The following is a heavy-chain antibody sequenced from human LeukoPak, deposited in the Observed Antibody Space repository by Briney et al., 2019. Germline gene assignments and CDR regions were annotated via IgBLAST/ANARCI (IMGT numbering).Heavy chain of an antibody. CDR3: AKDQSEYTNWNYGYYYYYMDV. CDR1: GFTFSSYA. CDR2: ISGSGGST. D-gene: IGHD1-7*01. Sequence: TGGSLRLSCAASGFTFSSYAVSWVRQAPGKGLEWVSAISGSGGSTYYADSVKGRFTISRDNSKNTLYLQMNSLRAEDTAVYYCAKDQSEYTNWNYGYYYYYMDVWGKGTTVTVSS. V-gene: IGHV3-23*01. J-gene: IGHJ6*03.